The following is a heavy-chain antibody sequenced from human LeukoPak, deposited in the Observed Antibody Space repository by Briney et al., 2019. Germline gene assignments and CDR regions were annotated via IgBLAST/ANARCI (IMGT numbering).Heavy chain of an antibody. CDR2: IIPIFGTA. CDR3: ARVGGIVVVPAAIFGPPGVLID. CDR1: GGTFSSYA. V-gene: IGHV1-69*05. J-gene: IGHJ4*02. Sequence: GYSVKVSCKASGGTFSSYAISWVRQAPGQGLEWMGGIIPIFGTANYAQKFQGRVTITTDESTSTAYMELSSLRSEDTAVYYCARVGGIVVVPAAIFGPPGVLIDWGQGTLVTVSS. D-gene: IGHD2-2*01.